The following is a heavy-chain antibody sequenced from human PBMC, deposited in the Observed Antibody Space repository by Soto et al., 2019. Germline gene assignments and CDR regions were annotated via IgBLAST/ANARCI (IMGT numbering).Heavy chain of an antibody. D-gene: IGHD3-22*01. Sequence: QITLKESGPTLVKPTQTLTLTCTFSGFSLSTSGVGVGWIRQPPGKALEWLALIYWNDDKRYSPSLKSRLTLTKDPSKNQVVLTMTNIDPVDTATYYSAHSETAYYDSSGYYYDAYYFDYWGQGTLVTVSS. V-gene: IGHV2-5*01. CDR1: GFSLSTSGVG. CDR3: AHSETAYYDSSGYYYDAYYFDY. CDR2: IYWNDDK. J-gene: IGHJ4*02.